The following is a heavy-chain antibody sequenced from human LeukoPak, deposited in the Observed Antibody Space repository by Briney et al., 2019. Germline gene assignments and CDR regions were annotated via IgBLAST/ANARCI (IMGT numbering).Heavy chain of an antibody. CDR3: ARDSGASGNTFWYY. V-gene: IGHV1-2*02. D-gene: IGHD3-10*01. Sequence: ASVKVSCKASGYTFSGYYIHWVRQAPGQGLECVGCINPNSGGTIYAQKFQDRVTMTRDTSISTAYMELNRLRSDDTAVYYCARDSGASGNTFWYYWGQGTLVTVSS. CDR1: GYTFSGYY. J-gene: IGHJ4*02. CDR2: INPNSGGT.